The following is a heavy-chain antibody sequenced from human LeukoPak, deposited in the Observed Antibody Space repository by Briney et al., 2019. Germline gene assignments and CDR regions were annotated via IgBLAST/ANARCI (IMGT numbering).Heavy chain of an antibody. CDR1: GGTFSSYA. J-gene: IGHJ4*02. CDR3: ARVGDYETYDY. Sequence: ASVKVSCKASGGTFSSYAISWVRQAPGQGLEWMGIINPSGGSTSYAQKFQGRVTMTRNTSISTAYMELSSLRSEDTAVYYCARVGDYETYDYWGQGTLVTVSS. CDR2: INPSGGST. V-gene: IGHV1-46*01. D-gene: IGHD3-16*01.